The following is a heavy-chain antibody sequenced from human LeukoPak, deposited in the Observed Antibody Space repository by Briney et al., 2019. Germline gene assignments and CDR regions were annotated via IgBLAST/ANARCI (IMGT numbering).Heavy chain of an antibody. V-gene: IGHV4-39*01. J-gene: IGHJ4*02. Sequence: SETLSLTCTVSGGSISSTSHYWGWIRQPPGKGLDWIGSMYYSGSPYYNPSLKSRVTISIDTSKNQFSLKLSSVTAADTAVYYCATTGDGWQQYYFDFWGQGTLVTVSS. D-gene: IGHD2-21*01. CDR1: GGSISSTSHY. CDR3: ATTGDGWQQYYFDF. CDR2: MYYSGSP.